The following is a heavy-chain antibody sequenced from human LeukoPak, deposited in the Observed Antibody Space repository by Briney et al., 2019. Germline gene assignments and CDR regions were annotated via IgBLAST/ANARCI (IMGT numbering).Heavy chain of an antibody. CDR2: IYPGDSDT. J-gene: IGHJ4*02. V-gene: IGHV5-51*01. CDR1: GYSFTSYW. Sequence: GESLQISCKGSGYSFTSYWIGWVRQMPGKGLEWMGIIYPGDSDTRYSPSFQGQVTISADKSISTASLQWSSLKASDTAMYYCARHSYCSSTSCYRFFDYWGQGTLVTVSS. CDR3: ARHSYCSSTSCYRFFDY. D-gene: IGHD2-2*01.